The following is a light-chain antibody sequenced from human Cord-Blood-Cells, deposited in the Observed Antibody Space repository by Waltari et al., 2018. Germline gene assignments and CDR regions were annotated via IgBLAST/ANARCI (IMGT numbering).Light chain of an antibody. Sequence: QSALTQPASVSGSPGQSITISCTGTSSDFGSYNLVSWYQQHPGKAPKLKIYEGSKRPSGDSNRFSGSKSGNTAVLTTAGLQAGDVADYYCCSYAGSCTWVFGGGTKLTVL. CDR3: CSYAGSCTWV. CDR2: EGS. V-gene: IGLV2-23*01. J-gene: IGLJ3*02. CDR1: SSDFGSYNL.